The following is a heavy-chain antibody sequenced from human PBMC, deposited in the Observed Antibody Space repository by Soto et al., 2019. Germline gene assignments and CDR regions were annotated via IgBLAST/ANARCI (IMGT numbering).Heavy chain of an antibody. CDR1: VFTFSSYA. D-gene: IGHD3-16*02. V-gene: IGHV3-23*01. CDR3: AKALMITFGGVIVSPIFDY. J-gene: IGHJ4*02. Sequence: SLRLSCAXSVFTFSSYAMIWVRPNPGKGLDWVSAISGSGGSTYYADSVKGRFTISRDNSKNTLYLQMNSLRAEDTAVYYCAKALMITFGGVIVSPIFDYWGQGTLVTVSS. CDR2: ISGSGGST.